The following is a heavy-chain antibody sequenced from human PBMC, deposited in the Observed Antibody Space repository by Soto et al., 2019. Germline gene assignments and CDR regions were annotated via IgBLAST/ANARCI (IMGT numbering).Heavy chain of an antibody. Sequence: PSETLSLTCAVYGGSFSGYYWSWIRQPPGKGLEWIGEINHSGSTNYNPSLKSRVTISVDTSKNQFSLKLSSVTAADTAVYYCARLFQYYYDSSGYFDYWGQGTLVTVSS. D-gene: IGHD3-22*01. CDR2: INHSGST. CDR1: GGSFSGYY. V-gene: IGHV4-34*01. CDR3: ARLFQYYYDSSGYFDY. J-gene: IGHJ4*02.